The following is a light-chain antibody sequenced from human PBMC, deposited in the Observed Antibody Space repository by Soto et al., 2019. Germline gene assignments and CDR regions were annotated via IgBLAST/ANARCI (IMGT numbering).Light chain of an antibody. CDR2: GAS. J-gene: IGKJ2*01. CDR3: QQSYTSPYT. V-gene: IGKV1-39*01. CDR1: QSISRY. Sequence: DIQMTQSPSSLSASVGDRVTITRRASQSISRYLNWYRQKPGKAPSLLIYGASNLQRGVPSRFTGSGSGTEFTLTISSLQPEDFAAFYCQQSYTSPYTFGQGTKLEIK.